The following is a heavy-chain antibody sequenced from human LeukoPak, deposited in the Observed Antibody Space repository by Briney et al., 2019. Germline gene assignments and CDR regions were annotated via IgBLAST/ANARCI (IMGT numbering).Heavy chain of an antibody. V-gene: IGHV4-59*01. Sequence: SETLSLTCAVYGASFSEYYWTWIRQPPGKGLEWIGSIYYSGSTNYNPSLKSRVTISVDTSKNQFSLKLSSVPAADTAVYYCARLGYSYGFTVSHYYYYYMDVWGKGTTVTVSS. D-gene: IGHD5-18*01. CDR1: GASFSEYY. J-gene: IGHJ6*03. CDR3: ARLGYSYGFTVSHYYYYYMDV. CDR2: IYYSGST.